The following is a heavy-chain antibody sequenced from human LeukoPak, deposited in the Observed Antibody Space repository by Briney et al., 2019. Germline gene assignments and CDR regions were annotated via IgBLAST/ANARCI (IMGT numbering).Heavy chain of an antibody. CDR3: AGGDSSSRQIDY. CDR2: IYHSGST. CDR1: GHSISSDYY. Sequence: PSETLSLTCTVSGHSISSDYYWAWVRQPPGKGLEWIGSIYHSGSTNYNPSLKSRVTISVDTSKNQFSLKLSSVTAADTAVYYCAGGDSSSRQIDYWGQGTLVTVSS. D-gene: IGHD6-13*01. J-gene: IGHJ4*02. V-gene: IGHV4-38-2*02.